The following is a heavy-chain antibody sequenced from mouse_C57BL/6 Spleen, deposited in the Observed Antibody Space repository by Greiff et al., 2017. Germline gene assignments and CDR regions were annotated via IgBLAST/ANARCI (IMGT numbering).Heavy chain of an antibody. J-gene: IGHJ3*01. V-gene: IGHV5-4*01. CDR2: ISDGGSYT. Sequence: EVQVVESGGGLVKPGGSLKLSCAASGFTFSSYAMSWVRQTPEKRLEWVATISDGGSYTYYPDNVKGRFTISRDNAKNNLYLRMSHLKSEDTAVCDRAIEDYTTVVAPGAYWGQGTLVTVSA. D-gene: IGHD1-1*01. CDR3: AIEDYTTVVAPGAY. CDR1: GFTFSSYA.